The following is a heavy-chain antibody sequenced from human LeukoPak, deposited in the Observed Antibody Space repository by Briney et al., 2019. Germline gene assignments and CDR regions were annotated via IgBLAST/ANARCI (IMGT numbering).Heavy chain of an antibody. CDR3: AREAGGSYYPASF. CDR1: GGSFSGYY. J-gene: IGHJ4*02. Sequence: SETLSLTCAVYGGSFSGYYWSWIRQPPGKGLEWIGEINHSGSTNYNPSLKSRVTISVDTSKNQFSLKLRSVTAADTAVYYCAREAGGSYYPASFWGQGTLVTVSS. CDR2: INHSGST. D-gene: IGHD1-26*01. V-gene: IGHV4-34*01.